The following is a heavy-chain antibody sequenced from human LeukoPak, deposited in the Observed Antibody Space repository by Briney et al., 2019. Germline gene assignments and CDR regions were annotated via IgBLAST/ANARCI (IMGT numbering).Heavy chain of an antibody. CDR1: GFTFGDYA. Sequence: PGGSLRLSCTASGFTFGDYAMSWVRQAPGKGLEWVANIKQDGSEKYYVDSVKGRFTISRDNAKNSLYLQMNSLRAEDTAVYYCARGIAADYFDYWGQGTLVTVSS. V-gene: IGHV3-7*01. CDR2: IKQDGSEK. D-gene: IGHD6-6*01. CDR3: ARGIAADYFDY. J-gene: IGHJ4*02.